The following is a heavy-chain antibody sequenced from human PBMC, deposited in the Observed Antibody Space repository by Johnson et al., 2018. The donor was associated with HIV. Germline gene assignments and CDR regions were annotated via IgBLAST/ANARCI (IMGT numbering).Heavy chain of an antibody. D-gene: IGHD3-10*01. V-gene: IGHV3-30*02. Sequence: QMMLVESGGGVVQPGGSLRLSCAASGFTFADYGMHWVRQPPGKGLEWVAFIAHDESITHYADSVKGRFTMSRDNSKNTLYLHMKSLRPEDTSIYYCAKGLLGSLRAFDFRGQGTMVTVSA. J-gene: IGHJ3*01. CDR2: IAHDESIT. CDR3: AKGLLGSLRAFDF. CDR1: GFTFADYG.